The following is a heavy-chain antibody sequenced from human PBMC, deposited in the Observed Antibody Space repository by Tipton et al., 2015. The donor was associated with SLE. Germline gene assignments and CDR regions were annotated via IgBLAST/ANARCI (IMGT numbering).Heavy chain of an antibody. CDR1: GFTFRSYW. CDR3: ARTDYYGLVTY. D-gene: IGHD3-10*01. Sequence: SLRLSCAASGFTFRSYWHWVRQAPGKGLVWVSRIKSDGSSTSYADSVKGRFTISVDPSKNQFSLKLRSMTAADTAVYFCARTDYYGLVTYWGQGALVIVSS. J-gene: IGHJ4*02. V-gene: IGHV3-74*01. CDR2: IKSDGSST.